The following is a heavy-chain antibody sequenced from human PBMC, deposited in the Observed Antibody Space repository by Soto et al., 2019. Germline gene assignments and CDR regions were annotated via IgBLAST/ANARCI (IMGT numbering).Heavy chain of an antibody. V-gene: IGHV4-59*01. J-gene: IGHJ5*02. Sequence: SKTLSLTCTVSGGSISSYYWSWIRQPPGKGLEWIGYIYYSGSTNYNPSLKSRVTISVDTSKNQFSLKLSSVTAADTAVYYCARVIAAAGTLIDPWGQGTLVTVSS. CDR1: GGSISSYY. CDR3: ARVIAAAGTLIDP. CDR2: IYYSGST. D-gene: IGHD6-13*01.